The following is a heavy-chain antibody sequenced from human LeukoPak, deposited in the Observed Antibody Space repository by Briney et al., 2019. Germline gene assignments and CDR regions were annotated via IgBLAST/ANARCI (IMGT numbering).Heavy chain of an antibody. J-gene: IGHJ4*02. D-gene: IGHD2-15*01. Sequence: GESLMISCKGSGYSFTSYWIGWVRQMPGKGLEWMGIIYPGDSDTRYSPSFQGQVTISADKSITTAYLQWNSLKASDTATYYCARHSRYCSGGSGGNCYYFDYWGQGTLVIVSS. CDR2: IYPGDSDT. V-gene: IGHV5-51*01. CDR3: ARHSRYCSGGSGGNCYYFDY. CDR1: GYSFTSYW.